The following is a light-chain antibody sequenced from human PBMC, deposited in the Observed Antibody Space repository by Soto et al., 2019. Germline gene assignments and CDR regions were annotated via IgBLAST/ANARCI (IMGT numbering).Light chain of an antibody. CDR2: AAS. V-gene: IGKV1-39*01. Sequence: DIQMTQSPSSLSASVGDRVTITCRASQSISSYLNWYQQKPGKAPKLLIYAASSLQSGVPSRFSGSGSGTDFTLTISSLQPEDFATYYCQQSYSTPWTFGQGTQVDLK. J-gene: IGKJ1*01. CDR3: QQSYSTPWT. CDR1: QSISSY.